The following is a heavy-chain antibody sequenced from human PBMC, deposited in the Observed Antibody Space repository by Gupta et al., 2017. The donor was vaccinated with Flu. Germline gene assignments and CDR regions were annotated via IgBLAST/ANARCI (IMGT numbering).Heavy chain of an antibody. CDR1: GDSITSGDYY. J-gene: IGHJ5*01. D-gene: IGHD2-15*01. V-gene: IGHV4-61*02. Sequence: QVRLQESGPELVKPLQTLSLTCTVSGDSITSGDYYWNWVRQPAGKGLEWIGRIYASGATYYNAALNGRVTMSIQTSKNQLSLKLISMTAADTAVYYCARIRSGGNWFDSWGQGTLVTVSS. CDR2: IYASGAT. CDR3: ARIRSGGNWFDS.